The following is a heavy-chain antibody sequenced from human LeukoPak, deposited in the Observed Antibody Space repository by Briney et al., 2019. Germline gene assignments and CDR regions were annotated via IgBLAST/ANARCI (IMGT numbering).Heavy chain of an antibody. CDR2: ISGSGGST. D-gene: IGHD2-21*02. CDR1: GFTFSSYA. V-gene: IGHV3-23*01. Sequence: GGSLRLSCAASGFTFSSYAMSWVRQAPGKGLEWVSAISGSGGSTYYADSVKGRFTISRDNSKNTLYLQMNSLRAEDTAVYYCAKDRPPYCGGDCYSDFDYWGQGTLVTVSS. J-gene: IGHJ4*02. CDR3: AKDRPPYCGGDCYSDFDY.